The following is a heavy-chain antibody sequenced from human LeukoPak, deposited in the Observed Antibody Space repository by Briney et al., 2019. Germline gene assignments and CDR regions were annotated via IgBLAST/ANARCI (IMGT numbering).Heavy chain of an antibody. D-gene: IGHD5-18*01. CDR1: GFTFSSYW. Sequence: GGSLRLSCAASGFTFSSYWMHWVRQAPGKGLVWVSRINSDGSSTSYADSVKGRFTISRDNAKNTLYLQMNSLRAEDTAVYYCAKEKDSYGYLAFDIWGQGTMVTVSS. V-gene: IGHV3-74*01. J-gene: IGHJ3*02. CDR2: INSDGSST. CDR3: AKEKDSYGYLAFDI.